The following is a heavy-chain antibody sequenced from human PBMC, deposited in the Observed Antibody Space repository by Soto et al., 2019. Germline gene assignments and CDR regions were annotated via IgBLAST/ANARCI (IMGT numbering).Heavy chain of an antibody. CDR1: GFTFSRYS. D-gene: IGHD1-7*01. CDR3: ARDSITETTGNYYYGMDV. Sequence: QVQLVESGGGVVQPGRSLRLSCAGSGFTFSRYSMHWVRQAPGKGLEWVVVISYDGSNKYYTDSVKGRFTISRDNCKNTLYLLMNSLRPEDTAVYYCARDSITETTGNYYYGMDVWGQGTTVSVSS. V-gene: IGHV3-30*10. CDR2: ISYDGSNK. J-gene: IGHJ6*02.